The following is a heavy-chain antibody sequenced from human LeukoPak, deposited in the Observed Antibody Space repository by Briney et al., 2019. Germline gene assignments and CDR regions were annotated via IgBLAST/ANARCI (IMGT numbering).Heavy chain of an antibody. J-gene: IGHJ4*02. V-gene: IGHV3-21*01. CDR3: ARDIGDYGGKEIGY. D-gene: IGHD4-23*01. CDR2: ISSSSSYI. Sequence: PGTSLRLSCAASGFTFSSYSMNWVRQAPGKGLEWVSSISSSSSYIYYADSVKGRFTISRDNAKNSLYLQMNSLRAEDTAVYYCARDIGDYGGKEIGYWGQGTLVTVSS. CDR1: GFTFSSYS.